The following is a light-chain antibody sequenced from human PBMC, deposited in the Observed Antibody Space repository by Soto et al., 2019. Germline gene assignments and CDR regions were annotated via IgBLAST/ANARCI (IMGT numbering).Light chain of an antibody. CDR2: EVS. CDR1: SSDVGTYNY. J-gene: IGLJ3*02. Sequence: QSALTQPASVSGSPGQSITITCTGTSSDVGTYNYVSWYQQHPGKAPKLMIYEVSNRPSGLSNPFSGSKSGNTASLTISGLQAEDEADYYCSSYTTSSLWVFGGGTKLTVL. CDR3: SSYTTSSLWV. V-gene: IGLV2-14*01.